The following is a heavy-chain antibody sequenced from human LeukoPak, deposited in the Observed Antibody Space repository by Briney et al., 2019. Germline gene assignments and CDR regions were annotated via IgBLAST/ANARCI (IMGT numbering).Heavy chain of an antibody. J-gene: IGHJ4*02. Sequence: SVKVSCKASGGTFTSYAISWVRQAPGQGLEWMGGIIPIFATANYAQKFQGRVTITADESTSTAYMELSSLRSEDTAVYYCARGPIATRSHFDYWGQGTLVTVSS. CDR2: IIPIFATA. CDR1: GGTFTSYA. D-gene: IGHD2-21*01. V-gene: IGHV1-69*13. CDR3: ARGPIATRSHFDY.